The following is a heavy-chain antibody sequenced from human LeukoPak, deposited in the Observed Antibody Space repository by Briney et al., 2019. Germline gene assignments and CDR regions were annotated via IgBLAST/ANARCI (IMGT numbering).Heavy chain of an antibody. D-gene: IGHD2-2*01. J-gene: IGHJ3*02. CDR1: GFTFSSYS. Sequence: GGSLRLSCAASGFTFSSYSMNWVRQAPGKGLEWVSSISSSSSYIYYADSVKGRFTISRDNAKNSLYLQMNSLRAEDTAVYYCARDGGYCSSTSCTKDAFDIWGQGTMVTVSS. CDR3: ARDGGYCSSTSCTKDAFDI. V-gene: IGHV3-21*01. CDR2: ISSSSSYI.